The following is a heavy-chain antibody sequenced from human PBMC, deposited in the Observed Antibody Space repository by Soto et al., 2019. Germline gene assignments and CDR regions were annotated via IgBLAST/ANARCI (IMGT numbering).Heavy chain of an antibody. D-gene: IGHD3-9*01. Sequence: QVQLQQWGAGPLRPLETLSLTCGVSGGSFSGYYWAWIRQSPGKGLEWIGEINDRGSINYNPSLKSRVSISVDPSKNHYSLNLRSVTAADTAVYYCARESHDILTGPPWVWYFDLWGRGNLVTVSS. CDR2: INDRGSI. CDR1: GGSFSGYY. CDR3: ARESHDILTGPPWVWYFDL. J-gene: IGHJ2*01. V-gene: IGHV4-34*01.